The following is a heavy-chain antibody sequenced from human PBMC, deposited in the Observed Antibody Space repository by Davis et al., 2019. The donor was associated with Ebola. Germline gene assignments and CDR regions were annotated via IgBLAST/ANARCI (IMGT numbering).Heavy chain of an antibody. Sequence: ASVKVSCKASGYTFINYDIVWVRQAPGQGLEWVGWIKVYNGNTNYAQKLQGRVTVATDTSTSTAYMEVRGLRSDDTAVYSCARTRGEQYLASFDFWGQGTLVTVSA. CDR2: IKVYNGNT. CDR3: ARTRGEQYLASFDF. J-gene: IGHJ4*02. D-gene: IGHD6-13*01. V-gene: IGHV1-18*01. CDR1: GYTFINYD.